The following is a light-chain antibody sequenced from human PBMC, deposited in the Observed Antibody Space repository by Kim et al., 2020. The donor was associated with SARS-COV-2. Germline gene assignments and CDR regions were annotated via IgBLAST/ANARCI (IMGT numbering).Light chain of an antibody. CDR2: NNN. CDR3: GTWDSSLSVWL. V-gene: IGLV1-51*01. CDR1: SSNIGTNY. Sequence: GQKVPTSCAGSSSNIGTNYVSWYQQLPGTVPKVLIYNNNKRPSGIPDRFSGSKSGTSGTLDITGLQTGDEADYYCGTWDSSLSVWLFGGGTKVTVL. J-gene: IGLJ3*02.